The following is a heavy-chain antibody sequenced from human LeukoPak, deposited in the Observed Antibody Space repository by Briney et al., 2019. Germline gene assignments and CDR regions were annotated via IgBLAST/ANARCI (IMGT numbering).Heavy chain of an antibody. CDR2: ISGSGGRT. J-gene: IGHJ4*02. V-gene: IGHV3-23*01. CDR3: AKVRGYSYGPTDY. D-gene: IGHD5-18*01. CDR1: GFTFSSYA. Sequence: PGGSLRLSCAASGFTFSSYAMSWVRQAPGKGLEWVSAISGSGGRTYYADSVKGRFTISRDNSKNTLYLQMNSLRAEDTAVYYCAKVRGYSYGPTDYWGQGTLVTVSS.